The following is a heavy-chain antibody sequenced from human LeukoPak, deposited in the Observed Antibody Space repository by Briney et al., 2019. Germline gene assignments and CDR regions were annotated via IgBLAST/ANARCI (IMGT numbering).Heavy chain of an antibody. CDR3: AKAMSGSYLSGDDY. CDR2: ISWDGGST. CDR1: GFTFDDYA. D-gene: IGHD1-26*01. V-gene: IGHV3-43D*03. J-gene: IGHJ4*02. Sequence: GGSLRLSCAASGFTFDDYAMHWVRQAPGKGLEWVSLISWDGGSTYYADSVKGRFTNSRDNSKNSLYLQMNSLRAEDTALYYCAKAMSGSYLSGDDYWGQGTLVTVSS.